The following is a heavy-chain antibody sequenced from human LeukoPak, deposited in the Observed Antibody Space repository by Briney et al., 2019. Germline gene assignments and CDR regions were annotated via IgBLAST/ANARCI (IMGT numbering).Heavy chain of an antibody. CDR3: ARTRFLESGY. D-gene: IGHD3-3*01. J-gene: IGHJ4*02. CDR2: ISGDGGST. V-gene: IGHV3-43*02. CDR1: GFAFDDYA. Sequence: GGSLRLSCAASGFAFDDYAMHWVRQAPGTGLEWVSLISGDGGSTYYADSVKGRFTISRDNSKNSLYLQMNSLRTEDTAVYYCARTRFLESGYWGQGTLVTVSS.